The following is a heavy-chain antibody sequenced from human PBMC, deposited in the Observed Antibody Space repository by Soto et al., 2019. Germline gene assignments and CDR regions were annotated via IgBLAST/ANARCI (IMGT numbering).Heavy chain of an antibody. CDR3: ARTGGYYDSSGYFNVRGAFDI. J-gene: IGHJ3*02. D-gene: IGHD3-22*01. CDR1: GFTFSSYA. CDR2: ISYDGSNK. Sequence: PGGSLRLSCAASGFTFSSYAMHWVRQAPGKGLEWVAVISYDGSNKYYADSVKGRFTISRDNSKNTLYLQMNSLRAEDTAVYYCARTGGYYDSSGYFNVRGAFDIWGRGTMVTVSS. V-gene: IGHV3-30-3*01.